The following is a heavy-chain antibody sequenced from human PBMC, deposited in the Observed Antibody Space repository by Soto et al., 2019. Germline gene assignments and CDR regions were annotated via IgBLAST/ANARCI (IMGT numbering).Heavy chain of an antibody. J-gene: IGHJ5*02. Sequence: EVQLVESGGGLVQPGGSLRLSCAASGFTFNTYEMHWVRQAPGKGLEWVSYISGSGGTIYYADSVKGRFTISRDNAKKSLYLRMNSLRAEDTAVYYCARALKVNTDDHWGQGTLVTVSS. V-gene: IGHV3-48*03. CDR1: GFTFNTYE. D-gene: IGHD4-17*01. CDR2: ISGSGGTI. CDR3: ARALKVNTDDH.